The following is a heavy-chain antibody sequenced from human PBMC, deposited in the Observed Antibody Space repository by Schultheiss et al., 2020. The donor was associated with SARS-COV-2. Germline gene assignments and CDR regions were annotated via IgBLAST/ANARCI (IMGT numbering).Heavy chain of an antibody. CDR2: ISGSGGST. V-gene: IGHV3-23*01. D-gene: IGHD5-18*01. CDR3: ARVGGYSYGPERYYYYYMDV. Sequence: GESLKISCAASGFTFSSYSMNWVRQAPGKGLEWVSAISGSGGSTYYADSVKGRFTISRHNSKNTLYLQMNSLRAEDTAVYYCARVGGYSYGPERYYYYYMDVWGKGTTVTVSS. J-gene: IGHJ6*03. CDR1: GFTFSSYS.